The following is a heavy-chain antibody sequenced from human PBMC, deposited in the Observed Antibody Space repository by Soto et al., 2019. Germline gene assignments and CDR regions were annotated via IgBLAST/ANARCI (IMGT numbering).Heavy chain of an antibody. CDR1: GVTFSRYW. CDR2: INQDGSEK. Sequence: PGGSLRLSCAAFGVTFSRYWMSWVRQAPGKGLEWVANINQDGSEKNYVDSVKGRFSISRDNAQNSLHLQMNNLRADDTAVYYCATGQWELDYWGQGTLVTVSS. J-gene: IGHJ4*02. CDR3: ATGQWELDY. V-gene: IGHV3-7*03. D-gene: IGHD1-26*01.